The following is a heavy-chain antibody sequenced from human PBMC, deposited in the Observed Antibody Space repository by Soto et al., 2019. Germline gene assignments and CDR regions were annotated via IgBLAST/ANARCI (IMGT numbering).Heavy chain of an antibody. CDR1: GFTFSSYA. Sequence: QVQLVESGGGVVQPGRSLRLSCAASGFTFSSYAMHWVRQAPGKGLEWVAVISYDGSNKYYADSVKGRFTISRDNSNNSPDLQMRRLRSNTVAEYYCAKVPPPLSTTLWVAYWG. CDR2: ISYDGSNK. J-gene: IGHJ4*01. V-gene: IGHV3-30-3*01. D-gene: IGHD2-2*01. CDR3: AKVPPPLSTTLWVAY.